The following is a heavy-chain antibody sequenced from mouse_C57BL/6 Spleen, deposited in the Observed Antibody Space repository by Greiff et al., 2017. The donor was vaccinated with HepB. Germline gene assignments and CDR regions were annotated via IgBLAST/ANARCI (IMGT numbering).Heavy chain of an antibody. CDR2: ISSGGSYT. Sequence: DVKLVESGGDLVKPGGSLKLSCAASGFTFSSYGMSWVRQTPDKRLEWVATISSGGSYTYYPDSVKGRFTISRDNAKNTLYLQMSSLKSEDTAMYYCARHKVGFAYGGQGTLVTVSA. D-gene: IGHD1-1*02. CDR1: GFTFSSYG. J-gene: IGHJ3*01. CDR3: ARHKVGFAY. V-gene: IGHV5-6*02.